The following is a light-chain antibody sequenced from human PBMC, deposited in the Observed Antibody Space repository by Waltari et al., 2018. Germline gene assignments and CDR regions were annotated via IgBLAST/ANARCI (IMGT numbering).Light chain of an antibody. V-gene: IGKV3-15*01. CDR3: QQYNNWRT. CDR2: GAS. Sequence: EVLMTQSPATLSVSPGERATLSCRASQSISRNLAWYQQKPGQAPRLLIYGASTRATGIPARFSGSGSVTAFTLSISSLQSEDFAIYYCQQYNNWRTFGQGTKLEIK. J-gene: IGKJ2*01. CDR1: QSISRN.